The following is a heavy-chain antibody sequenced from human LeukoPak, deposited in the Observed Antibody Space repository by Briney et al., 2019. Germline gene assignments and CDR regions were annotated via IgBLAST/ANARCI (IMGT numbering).Heavy chain of an antibody. V-gene: IGHV3-48*01. CDR2: IGIDSGNT. J-gene: IGHJ4*02. Sequence: GSLRLSCTASGSPFIEYSMNWVRQVPGKGLEWISYIGIDSGNTKYADSVRGRFTISADKAKNSLYLQMNSLRVEDTAVYYCARDHNYAFDNWGQGTLVSVAS. D-gene: IGHD1-1*01. CDR1: GSPFIEYS. CDR3: ARDHNYAFDN.